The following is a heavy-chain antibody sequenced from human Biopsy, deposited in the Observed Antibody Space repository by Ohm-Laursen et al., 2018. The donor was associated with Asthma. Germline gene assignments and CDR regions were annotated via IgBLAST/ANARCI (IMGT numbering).Heavy chain of an antibody. V-gene: IGHV4-39*01. Sequence: TLSLTCSLSSGSGGYMRSGNYYWGWIRQPPGKGLEWIGSIYYSGTTYYNPSPESRVTVSANTSKNQFSLKPTCVTAADTAVYYCVRGSSSWHHGPFHYYYGLDVWGQGTTATVSS. CDR2: IYYSGTT. CDR1: SGSGGYMRSGNYY. J-gene: IGHJ6*02. D-gene: IGHD6-13*01. CDR3: VRGSSSWHHGPFHYYYGLDV.